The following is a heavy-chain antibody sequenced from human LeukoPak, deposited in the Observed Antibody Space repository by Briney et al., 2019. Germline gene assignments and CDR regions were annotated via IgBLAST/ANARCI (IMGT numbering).Heavy chain of an antibody. J-gene: IGHJ4*02. Sequence: GGSLRLSCAASGVTFSSYWMLWVRQAPGKGLVWVSRINSDGSSTTYADSVKGRFTISRDNSKNTLYLQMNSLRAEDTAVYYCAKEYYDFWSGYPHDYWGQGTLVTVSS. D-gene: IGHD3-3*01. CDR1: GVTFSSYW. V-gene: IGHV3-74*01. CDR2: INSDGSST. CDR3: AKEYYDFWSGYPHDY.